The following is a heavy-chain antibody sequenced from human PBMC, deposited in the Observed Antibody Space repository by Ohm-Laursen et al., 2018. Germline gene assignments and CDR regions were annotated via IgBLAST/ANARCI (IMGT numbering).Heavy chain of an antibody. Sequence: TLSLTCTVSGGSISSGGYYWSWIRQHPGKGLEWIGYIYYSGSTYYNPSLKSRVTISVDTSKNQFSLKLSSVTAADTAVYFCARSGAVSGTRFDYWGQGTLVTVSS. CDR2: IYYSGST. D-gene: IGHD6-19*01. J-gene: IGHJ4*02. CDR3: ARSGAVSGTRFDY. V-gene: IGHV4-31*03. CDR1: GGSISSGGYY.